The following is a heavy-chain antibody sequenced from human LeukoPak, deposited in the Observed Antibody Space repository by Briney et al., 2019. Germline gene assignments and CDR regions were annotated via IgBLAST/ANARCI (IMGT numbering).Heavy chain of an antibody. CDR3: ARRRYNWNAIDY. D-gene: IGHD1-20*01. V-gene: IGHV3-23*01. Sequence: GGSLRLSCAASGFTFRSYGMSWVRQAPGKGLEWVSFISGTGLSTYYADSVKGRFTISRDNSKNTLYLQMNSLRAEDTAVYYCARRRYNWNAIDYWGQGTLVTVSS. CDR2: ISGTGLST. J-gene: IGHJ4*02. CDR1: GFTFRSYG.